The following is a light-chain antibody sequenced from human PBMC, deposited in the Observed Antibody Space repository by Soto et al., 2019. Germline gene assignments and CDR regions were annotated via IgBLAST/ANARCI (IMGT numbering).Light chain of an antibody. V-gene: IGKV3-11*01. CDR2: DAP. Sequence: ETLLTQSPGTLSLSPGERATLSCRASQSVYSYLAWYQQRPGQAPRLLIYDAPNRATGIPARFSGSGSGTDFTLTIGSLEPEDFAVYYCQQRSNWPLTFGGGTKV. CDR1: QSVYSY. J-gene: IGKJ4*01. CDR3: QQRSNWPLT.